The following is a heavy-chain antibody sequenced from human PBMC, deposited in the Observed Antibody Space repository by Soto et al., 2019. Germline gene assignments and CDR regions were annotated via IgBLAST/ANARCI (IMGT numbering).Heavy chain of an antibody. Sequence: GESLKISCVASGFTFSDYYMSWIRQAPGKGLEWVSYISSSGSTIYYADSVKGRFTISRDNAKNSLYLQMNSLRAEDTAVYYCARVSLLLSDYWGQGTLVTVSS. V-gene: IGHV3-11*01. CDR3: ARVSLLLSDY. J-gene: IGHJ4*02. CDR1: GFTFSDYY. D-gene: IGHD2-15*01. CDR2: ISSSGSTI.